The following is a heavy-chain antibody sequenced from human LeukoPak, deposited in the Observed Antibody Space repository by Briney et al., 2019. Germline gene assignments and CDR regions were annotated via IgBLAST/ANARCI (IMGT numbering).Heavy chain of an antibody. J-gene: IGHJ4*02. Sequence: GGSLRLSCAASGFTVSSNYMSWVRQAPGKGLEWVSVIYSGGSTYYADSVKGRFTISRDNSKNTLYLQMNGMNSLGAEDTAVYYCAKALRYGAYDYWGQGTLVTVSS. CDR1: GFTVSSNY. CDR3: AKALRYGAYDY. V-gene: IGHV3-53*01. CDR2: IYSGGST. D-gene: IGHD4-17*01.